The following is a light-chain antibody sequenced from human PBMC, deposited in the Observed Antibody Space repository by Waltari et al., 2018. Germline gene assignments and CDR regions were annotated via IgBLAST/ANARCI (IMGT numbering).Light chain of an antibody. CDR3: QHYVRLPAT. CDR2: GAS. V-gene: IGKV3-20*01. Sequence: IVLTQSPGTLSLSPGERATLSCRASQSVSRSLAWYQQKPGQAPKLLIYGASTRATGIPDRFTGSCSGTDFSLTISSLEPEDFAIYFCQHYVRLPATFGQGTKVEIK. CDR1: QSVSRS. J-gene: IGKJ1*01.